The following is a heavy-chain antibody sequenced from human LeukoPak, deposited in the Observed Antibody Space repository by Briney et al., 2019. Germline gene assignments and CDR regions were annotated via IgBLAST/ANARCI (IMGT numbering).Heavy chain of an antibody. Sequence: GGSLRLSCAASGFTFNNYAISWVRQAPGKGLEWVSGISGTGVKTVYSASVKGRFTISRDNSKNTLYLQMNTLRAEDTAVYFCAKDLLSGTGYYSWGIFDCWGQGTLVTVSS. CDR1: GFTFNNYA. V-gene: IGHV3-23*01. D-gene: IGHD3-10*01. J-gene: IGHJ4*02. CDR3: AKDLLSGTGYYSWGIFDC. CDR2: ISGTGVKT.